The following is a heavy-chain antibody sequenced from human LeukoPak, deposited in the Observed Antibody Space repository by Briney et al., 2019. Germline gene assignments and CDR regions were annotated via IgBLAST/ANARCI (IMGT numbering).Heavy chain of an antibody. CDR3: ARGASRGFDY. Sequence: GGSLRLSCAASGFTFSTYSMNWVRQPPGKGLEWVSYISSSSSTKYYADSVKGRFTISRDNAKNSLYLQMNSLRDEDTAVFYCARGASRGFDYWGHRTLVTVSS. CDR1: GFTFSTYS. J-gene: IGHJ4*01. CDR2: ISSSSSTK. V-gene: IGHV3-48*02. D-gene: IGHD5-24*01.